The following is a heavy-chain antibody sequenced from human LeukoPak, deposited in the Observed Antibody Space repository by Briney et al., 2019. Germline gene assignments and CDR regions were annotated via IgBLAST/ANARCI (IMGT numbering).Heavy chain of an antibody. Sequence: GGSLRLSCAASGFTFSSYWMSWVRQAPGKGLEWVANIKQDGSEKYYVDSVKGRFTISRDNAKNSLYLQMNSLRAEDTAVYYCARIRYSSGWDHAFDIWGQGTMVTVSS. V-gene: IGHV3-7*01. J-gene: IGHJ3*02. CDR1: GFTFSSYW. D-gene: IGHD6-19*01. CDR2: IKQDGSEK. CDR3: ARIRYSSGWDHAFDI.